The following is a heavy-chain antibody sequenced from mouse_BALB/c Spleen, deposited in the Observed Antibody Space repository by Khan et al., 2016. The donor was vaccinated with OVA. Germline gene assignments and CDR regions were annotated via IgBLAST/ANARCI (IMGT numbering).Heavy chain of an antibody. CDR1: GFTFSDYY. CDR3: VRGYYDDPLAY. V-gene: IGHV5-4*02. Sequence: EVELVESGGGLVKPGGSLTLSCAASGFTFSDYYMYWVRQTPEKRLEWVATISDGGSYIYYLDSVKGRFTISRDDAENNLNLQMSSLKSEDTAMYYCVRGYYDDPLAYWGQGTLVTVSA. J-gene: IGHJ3*01. D-gene: IGHD2-13*01. CDR2: ISDGGSYI.